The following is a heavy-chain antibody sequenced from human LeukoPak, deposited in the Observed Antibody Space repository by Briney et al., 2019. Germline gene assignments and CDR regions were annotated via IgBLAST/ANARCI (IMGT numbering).Heavy chain of an antibody. CDR1: GGSISSYY. CDR3: ARALPYSSSWYRPAYYFDY. V-gene: IGHV4-59*01. D-gene: IGHD6-13*01. Sequence: SETLSLTCTVSGGSISSYYWSWIRQPPGKGLEWIGYVYYSGSTNYNPSLKSRVTISVDTSKNQFSLKLSSVTAADTAVYYCARALPYSSSWYRPAYYFDYWGQGTLVTVSS. CDR2: VYYSGST. J-gene: IGHJ4*02.